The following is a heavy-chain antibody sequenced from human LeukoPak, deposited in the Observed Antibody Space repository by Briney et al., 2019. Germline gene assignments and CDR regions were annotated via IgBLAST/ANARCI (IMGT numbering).Heavy chain of an antibody. CDR1: GESFSGYY. D-gene: IGHD6-19*01. J-gene: IGHJ4*02. V-gene: IGHV4-34*01. CDR2: INHVGST. Sequence: SETLSLTCAVYGESFSGYYWSWIRQPPGKGLEWIGEINHVGSTKYNPSLKSRATMSVDKSKNQFSLKLSSVTAADTAVYYCARSQLAVADPLDYWGQGTLVTVSS. CDR3: ARSQLAVADPLDY.